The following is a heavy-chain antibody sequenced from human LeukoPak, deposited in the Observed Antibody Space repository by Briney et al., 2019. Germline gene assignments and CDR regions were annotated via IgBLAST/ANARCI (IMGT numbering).Heavy chain of an antibody. CDR1: GVTFSSYA. D-gene: IGHD2/OR15-2a*01. Sequence: GRSLRLSCAASGVTFSSYAMHWVRQAPGKGLEWVAVILYDGSNKYYADSVKGRFTISRDNSKNPLYLQMNSLRAEDTAVYYCARDHKDYLVDYWGQGTLVTVSS. J-gene: IGHJ4*02. CDR2: ILYDGSNK. CDR3: ARDHKDYLVDY. V-gene: IGHV3-30*04.